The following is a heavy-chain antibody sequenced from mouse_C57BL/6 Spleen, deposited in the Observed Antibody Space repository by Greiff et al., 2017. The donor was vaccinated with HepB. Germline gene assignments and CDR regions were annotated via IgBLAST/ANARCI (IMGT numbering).Heavy chain of an antibody. J-gene: IGHJ3*01. CDR3: TRGDGPAWFAY. D-gene: IGHD2-3*01. CDR1: GYTFTDYE. Sequence: VQLQQSGAELVRPGASVTLSCKASGYTFTDYEMHWVKQTPVHGLEWIGAIDPETGGTAYNQKFTGQAILTADKSSSTAYMELRSLTSEDSVVYYCTRGDGPAWFAYWGQGTLVTVSA. CDR2: IDPETGGT. V-gene: IGHV1-15*01.